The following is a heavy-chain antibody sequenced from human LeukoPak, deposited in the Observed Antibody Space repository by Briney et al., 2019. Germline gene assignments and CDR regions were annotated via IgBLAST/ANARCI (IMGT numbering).Heavy chain of an antibody. V-gene: IGHV3-43D*04. CDR1: GFTFDDYA. CDR3: AKDKECSSTSCYKWIFDY. CDR2: ISWDGGST. Sequence: PGGSLRLSCAASGFTFDDYAMHWVRQAPGKGLEWVSLISWDGGSTYYADSVKGRFTISRDNSKNSLYLQMNSLRAEDTALYYCAKDKECSSTSCYKWIFDYWGQGTLVTVSS. J-gene: IGHJ4*02. D-gene: IGHD2-2*02.